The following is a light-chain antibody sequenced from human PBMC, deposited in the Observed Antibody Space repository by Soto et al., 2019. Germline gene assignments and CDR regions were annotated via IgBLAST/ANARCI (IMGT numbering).Light chain of an antibody. J-gene: IGLJ1*01. CDR3: QSYDSSLSGYV. Sequence: QFVLTQPPSVSGAPGQRVTISCTGSRSNIGACYDVHWHQQLPGTAPKLLIYGNGNRPSGVPDRFSGSKSGTSASLAITGRQAEDEADYYCQSYDSSLSGYVFGTGTKVTVL. CDR2: GNG. CDR1: RSNIGACYD. V-gene: IGLV1-40*01.